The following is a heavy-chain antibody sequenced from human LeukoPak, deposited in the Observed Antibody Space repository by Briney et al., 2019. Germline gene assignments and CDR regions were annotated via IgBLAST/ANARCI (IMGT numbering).Heavy chain of an antibody. D-gene: IGHD6-6*01. Sequence: ASVKVSCKASGYTFTSYYMHWVRQAPGQGLEWMGIINPSGGSTSYAQKFQGRVTMTRDMSTSTVYMELSSLRSEDTAVYYCAREAARDLYYYYMDVWGKGTTVTVSS. CDR2: INPSGGST. V-gene: IGHV1-46*01. J-gene: IGHJ6*03. CDR1: GYTFTSYY. CDR3: AREAARDLYYYYMDV.